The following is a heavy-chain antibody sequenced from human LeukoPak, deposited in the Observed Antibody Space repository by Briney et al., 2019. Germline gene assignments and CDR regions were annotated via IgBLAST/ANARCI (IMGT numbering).Heavy chain of an antibody. J-gene: IGHJ4*02. Sequence: GGSLRLSCAASGFTFSSYAMSWVRQAPGKGLDWVSGISGSDGSTYYADSVKGRFTISRDNSRSAVHLEMNSLRPDDTAVYYCVREGYYGPGSSPTFYFDSWGRGTLVTVSS. V-gene: IGHV3-23*01. CDR3: VREGYYGPGSSPTFYFDS. CDR1: GFTFSSYA. D-gene: IGHD3-10*01. CDR2: ISGSDGST.